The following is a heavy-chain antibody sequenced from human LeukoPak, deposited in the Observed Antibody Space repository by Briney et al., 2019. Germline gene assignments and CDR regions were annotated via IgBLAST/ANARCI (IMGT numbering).Heavy chain of an antibody. V-gene: IGHV3-30-3*01. D-gene: IGHD5-12*01. CDR1: GFTFSSYA. CDR3: ARAGYGGAFDI. J-gene: IGHJ3*02. CDR2: ISYDGSNK. Sequence: GGSLRLSCAASGFTFSSYAMHWVRQAPGKGLEWVAVISYDGSNKYYADSVKGRFTISRDNSKNTLYLQMNSLRAEDTAVYYCARAGYGGAFDIWGQRTMVTVSS.